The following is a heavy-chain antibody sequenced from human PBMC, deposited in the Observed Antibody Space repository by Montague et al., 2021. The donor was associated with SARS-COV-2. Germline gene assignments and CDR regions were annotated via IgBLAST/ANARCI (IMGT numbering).Heavy chain of an antibody. V-gene: IGHV4-39*07. CDR3: VAGGDSDGAGAY. D-gene: IGHD1-26*01. CDR2: VLYTGTP. CDR1: GGSIANSHKY. Sequence: SETLSLTCTVSGGSIANSHKYWGWVRQPPGKGLEWIGSVLYTGTPYDHPSLTARVTISLDTSKNQFSLKMYSVTAADTAPYYCVAGGDSDGAGAYWGQGALVTVSS. J-gene: IGHJ4*02.